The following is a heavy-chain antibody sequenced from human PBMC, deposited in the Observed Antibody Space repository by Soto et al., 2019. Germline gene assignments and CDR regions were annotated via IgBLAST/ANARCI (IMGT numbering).Heavy chain of an antibody. J-gene: IGHJ2*01. CDR2: INGDGTSK. CDR1: GFTFSNFW. CDR3: VRNFDWYFDV. Sequence: GGSLRLSCVISGFTFSNFWMHWVRQIPGKGLVWVARINGDGTSKKYADSVKGRFTISRDNVKNTLFLQMNSLRVDDTAIYYCVRNFDWYFDVWGRGTLVTVS. V-gene: IGHV3-74*01.